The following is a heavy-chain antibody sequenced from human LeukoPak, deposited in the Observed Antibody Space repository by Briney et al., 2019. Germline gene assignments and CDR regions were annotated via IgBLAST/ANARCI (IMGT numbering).Heavy chain of an antibody. D-gene: IGHD3-3*01. V-gene: IGHV4-4*07. CDR1: GGSISSYY. J-gene: IGHJ3*02. Sequence: PSETLSLTCTVSGGSISSYYWSWIRQPAGKGLEWIGRIYTSGSTNYNPSLKSRVTMSVDTSKNQFSLKLSSVTAADTAVYYCARDFSPLEFWSGYPDAFDIWGQGTMVTVSS. CDR3: ARDFSPLEFWSGYPDAFDI. CDR2: IYTSGST.